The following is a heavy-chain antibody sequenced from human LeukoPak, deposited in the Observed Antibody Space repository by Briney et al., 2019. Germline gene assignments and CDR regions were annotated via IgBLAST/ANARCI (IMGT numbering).Heavy chain of an antibody. V-gene: IGHV1-18*01. CDR3: ARVIGSNCSGGSCYSYYYYGMDV. J-gene: IGHJ6*02. Sequence: ASVKVSCKASGYTFTSYGISWVRQAPGQGLEWMGWISAYNGNTNYAQKLQGRVTMTTDTSTSTASMELSSLRSEDTAVYYCARVIGSNCSGGSCYSYYYYGMDVWGQGTTVTVSS. CDR2: ISAYNGNT. CDR1: GYTFTSYG. D-gene: IGHD2-15*01.